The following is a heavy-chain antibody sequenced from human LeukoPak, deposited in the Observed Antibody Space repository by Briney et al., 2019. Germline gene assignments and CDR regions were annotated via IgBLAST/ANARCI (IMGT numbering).Heavy chain of an antibody. J-gene: IGHJ4*02. D-gene: IGHD2-15*01. Sequence: SVKVSRKASGGTFSSYAISWVRQAPGQGVEWMGGIIPIFGTANYAQKFQGRVTITADESTSTAYMELSSLRSEDTAVYYCARDMRGPYWYYFDYWGQGTLVTVSS. V-gene: IGHV1-69*13. CDR3: ARDMRGPYWYYFDY. CDR1: GGTFSSYA. CDR2: IIPIFGTA.